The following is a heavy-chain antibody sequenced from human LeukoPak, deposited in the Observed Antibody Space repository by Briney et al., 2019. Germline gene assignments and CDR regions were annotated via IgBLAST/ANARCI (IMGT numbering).Heavy chain of an antibody. V-gene: IGHV3-21*01. D-gene: IGHD5-24*01. CDR3: ARGEMATIDY. J-gene: IGHJ4*02. CDR1: GFTFSSYS. Sequence: AGGSLRLSCAASGFTFSSYSMNWVRQAPGKGLEWVSSISSSSSYIYYADSVKGRFTISRDNAKNSLYLQMNSLRAEDTAVYFCARGEMATIDYWGQGTLVTVSS. CDR2: ISSSSSYI.